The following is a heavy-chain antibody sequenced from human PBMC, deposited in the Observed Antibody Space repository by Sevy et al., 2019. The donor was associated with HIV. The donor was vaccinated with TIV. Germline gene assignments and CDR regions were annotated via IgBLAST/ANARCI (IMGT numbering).Heavy chain of an antibody. J-gene: IGHJ5*02. CDR2: ISSSSSYI. V-gene: IGHV3-21*01. Sequence: GGSLRLSCAASGFTFNSYSMNWVRQAPGKGLEWLSSISSSSSYIYYADSVKGRFTISRDNAKNSLYLQMNSLRAEDTAVYYCAREGGYYDSSGYPSFDPWGQGTLVTVSS. D-gene: IGHD3-22*01. CDR1: GFTFNSYS. CDR3: AREGGYYDSSGYPSFDP.